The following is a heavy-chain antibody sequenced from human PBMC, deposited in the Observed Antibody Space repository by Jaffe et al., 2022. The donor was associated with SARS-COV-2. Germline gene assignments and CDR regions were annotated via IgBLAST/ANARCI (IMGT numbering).Heavy chain of an antibody. CDR1: GGSISSGRYY. J-gene: IGHJ5*02. Sequence: QVQLQESGPGLVKPSQTLSLTCTFSGGSISSGRYYWSWIRQPAGKRLEWIGRIYASGTTIYNPSLKSRVTISIDTSKNQFSLRLSSVTAADTAVYYCARDLYGSGSGWFDPWGQGILVTVSS. CDR3: ARDLYGSGSGWFDP. V-gene: IGHV4-61*02. D-gene: IGHD3-10*01. CDR2: IYASGTT.